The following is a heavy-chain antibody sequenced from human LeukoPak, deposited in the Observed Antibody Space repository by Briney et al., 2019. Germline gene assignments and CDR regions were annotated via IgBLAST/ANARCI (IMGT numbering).Heavy chain of an antibody. CDR3: AKDCGDLLLYANDAFDI. CDR2: IRYDGNDK. V-gene: IGHV3-30*02. Sequence: GGSLRLSCAASGFTFSSYGMHWVRQAPGKGLEWVALIRYDGNDKYYADSVKGRFTISRDNSKNTLYLQMNSLRAGDTAVYYCAKDCGDLLLYANDAFDIWGQGTLVTVSS. CDR1: GFTFSSYG. D-gene: IGHD2-2*02. J-gene: IGHJ3*02.